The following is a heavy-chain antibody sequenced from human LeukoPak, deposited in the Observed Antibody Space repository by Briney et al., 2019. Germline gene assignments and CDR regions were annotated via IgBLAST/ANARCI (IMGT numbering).Heavy chain of an antibody. CDR2: IIPIFGTA. V-gene: IGHV1-69*13. J-gene: IGHJ5*02. D-gene: IGHD3-10*01. CDR1: GGTFSSYA. Sequence: SVKVSCKASGGTFSSYAISWVRQAPGQGLEWMGGIIPIFGTANYAQKFQGRVTITADESTSTAYMELRSLRSEDTAVYYCARIKLGTYYGSGSYEAFDPWGQGTLVTVSS. CDR3: ARIKLGTYYGSGSYEAFDP.